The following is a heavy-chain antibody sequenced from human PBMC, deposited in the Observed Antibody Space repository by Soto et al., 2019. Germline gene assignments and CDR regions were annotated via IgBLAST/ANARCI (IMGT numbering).Heavy chain of an antibody. J-gene: IGHJ5*02. CDR3: ARVGGSETLQPSYNWFDT. V-gene: IGHV1-2*02. CDR1: GYTFTDYH. CDR2: INANNGGA. D-gene: IGHD3-16*01. Sequence: QVQLVQSGAEVKKPGASVKVSCKASGYTFTDYHIHWVRQAPGQGLEFMGWINANNGGAGSAQQFQGRVTVTRDTSITTGYMELINLRSDDTAVYYWARVGGSETLQPSYNWFDTWGQGTLVTVSS.